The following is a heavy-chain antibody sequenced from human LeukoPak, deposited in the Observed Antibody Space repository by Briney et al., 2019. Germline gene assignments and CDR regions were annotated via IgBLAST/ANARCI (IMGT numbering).Heavy chain of an antibody. CDR3: AKWLRVATTYFDY. V-gene: IGHV3-7*03. J-gene: IGHJ4*02. Sequence: GGSLRLSCAASGFTFSSYWMSWVRQAPGKGLEWVANIKQDGSEKYYVDSVKGRFTISRDNAKNSLYLQMNSLRAEDTAVYYCAKWLRVATTYFDYWGQGTLVTVSS. CDR2: IKQDGSEK. CDR1: GFTFSSYW. D-gene: IGHD5-24*01.